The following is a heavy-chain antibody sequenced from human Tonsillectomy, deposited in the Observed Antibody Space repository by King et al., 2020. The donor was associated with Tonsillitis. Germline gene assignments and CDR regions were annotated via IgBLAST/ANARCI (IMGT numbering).Heavy chain of an antibody. CDR1: GGSISSYY. J-gene: IGHJ2*01. Sequence: VQLQESGPGLVKPSETLSLTCTVSGGSISSYYWSWIRQPPGKGLEWIGYIYYSGSTNYNPSLKSRVTISVDTSKNQFSLKLSSVTAADTAGYYCARDRYYDFWSGYYHWSNWYFDLWGRGTLVTVSS. CDR3: ARDRYYDFWSGYYHWSNWYFDL. D-gene: IGHD3-3*01. V-gene: IGHV4-59*01. CDR2: IYYSGST.